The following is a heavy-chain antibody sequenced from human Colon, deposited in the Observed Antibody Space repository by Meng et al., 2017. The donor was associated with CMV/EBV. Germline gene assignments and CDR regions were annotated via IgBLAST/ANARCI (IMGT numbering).Heavy chain of an antibody. V-gene: IGHV4-39*07. J-gene: IGHJ4*02. CDR2: IYESGTT. D-gene: IGHD1-1*01. CDR3: AGNDIDVRPPPFYYFDP. Sequence: SETLSLTCTVSGGAINSNTHYYWAWIRQAPGKGLEWIGSIYESGTTYYSPSPRCRVTMSIDTSRNQFSLRLYYPTAADTAVYYCAGNDIDVRPPPFYYFDPWGQGTLVTVSS. CDR1: GGAINSNTHY.